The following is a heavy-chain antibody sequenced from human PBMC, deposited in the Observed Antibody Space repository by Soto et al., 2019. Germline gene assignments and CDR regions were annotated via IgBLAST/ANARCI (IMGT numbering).Heavy chain of an antibody. V-gene: IGHV3-23*01. CDR1: GFAFSSFA. J-gene: IGHJ4*02. D-gene: IGHD2-8*01. CDR2: IGGSGGST. CDR3: VKDQTIEWYAPIAS. Sequence: EVQLLESGGGLVQPGGSLRLSCAASGFAFSSFAMSWVRQAPGKGLEWVSGIGGSGGSTYYADSVKGRFTTSRDNSKNTLYLQMNSLKADDTAVYYCVKDQTIEWYAPIASWGQGTLVTVSS.